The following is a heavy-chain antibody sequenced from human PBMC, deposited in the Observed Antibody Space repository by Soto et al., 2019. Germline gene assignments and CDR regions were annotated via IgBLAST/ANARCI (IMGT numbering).Heavy chain of an antibody. V-gene: IGHV1-18*01. J-gene: IGHJ6*02. CDR3: ARDRASRTTGYYYYYGMDV. D-gene: IGHD2-8*02. CDR2: ISAYNGNT. Sequence: ASVKVSCKASGYTFTSYGISWVRQAPGQGLEWMGWISAYNGNTNYAQKLQGRATMTTDTSTSTAYMELRSLRSDDTAVYYCARDRASRTTGYYYYYGMDVWGQGTTVTVSS. CDR1: GYTFTSYG.